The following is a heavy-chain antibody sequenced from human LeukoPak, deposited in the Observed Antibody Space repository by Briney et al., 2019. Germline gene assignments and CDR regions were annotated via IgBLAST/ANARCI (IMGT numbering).Heavy chain of an antibody. CDR2: IKQDGSEK. V-gene: IGHV3-7*01. CDR3: ARAIGYCSGGSCYSSYYYYYYMDV. J-gene: IGHJ6*03. CDR1: GFTFSSYW. Sequence: GGSLRLSCAASGFTFSSYWISWVRRAPGKGLEWVANIKQDGSEKYYVYSVKGGFTISRDNAKNSLYLQMNSLRAEDTAVYYCARAIGYCSGGSCYSSYYYYYYMDVWGKGTTVTVSS. D-gene: IGHD2-15*01.